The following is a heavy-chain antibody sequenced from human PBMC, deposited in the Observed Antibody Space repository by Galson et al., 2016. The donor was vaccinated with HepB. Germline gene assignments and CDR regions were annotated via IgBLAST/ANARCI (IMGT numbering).Heavy chain of an antibody. J-gene: IGHJ6*02. CDR3: AREGPGWVMATITILVYYYGMDV. Sequence: SLRLSCAASGFTFSSCSMNWVRQAPGKGLEWVSYISSSSSTIYYADSVKGRFTISRDNAKNSLYLQMNSLRDEDTAVYYCAREGPGWVMATITILVYYYGMDVWGQGTTVTVSS. V-gene: IGHV3-48*02. CDR2: ISSSSSTI. CDR1: GFTFSSCS. D-gene: IGHD5-24*01.